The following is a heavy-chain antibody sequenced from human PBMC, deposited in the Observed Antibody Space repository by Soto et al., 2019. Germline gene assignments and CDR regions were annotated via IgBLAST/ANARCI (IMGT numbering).Heavy chain of an antibody. Sequence: DVQLVESGGGLVKPGGSLRLSCAASGFSFNNAWMSWVRQAPGKGLEWIGQIKSKTDGGTADYAAPVKGRFIISRDDSESKLYLQVNSLKTEDTAVYYCSMSSYPGGFDYWGQGTLVTVSS. CDR1: GFSFNNAW. J-gene: IGHJ4*02. CDR3: SMSSYPGGFDY. D-gene: IGHD3-10*01. CDR2: IKSKTDGGTA. V-gene: IGHV3-15*01.